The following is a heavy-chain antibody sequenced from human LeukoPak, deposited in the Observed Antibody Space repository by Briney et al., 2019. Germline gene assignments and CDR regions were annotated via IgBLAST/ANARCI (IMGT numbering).Heavy chain of an antibody. CDR3: ATQWPDY. V-gene: IGHV3-30*03. CDR1: GFTFSSYG. CDR2: ISYDGSNK. J-gene: IGHJ4*02. D-gene: IGHD6-19*01. Sequence: GGSLRLSCAASGFTFSSYGMHWVRQAPGKGLEWVAVISYDGSNKYYADSVKGRFTISRDNSKNTLHLQMNSLRAEDTAVYYCATQWPDYWGQGTLVTVSS.